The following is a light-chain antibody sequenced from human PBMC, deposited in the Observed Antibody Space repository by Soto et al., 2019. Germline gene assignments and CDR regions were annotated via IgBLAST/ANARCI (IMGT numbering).Light chain of an antibody. Sequence: QSALTQPASVSGSPGQSITIPCTGTSSDVGGHNYVSWYQHHPGIAPKLMIYEVSNRPSGVSDRFSGSKSGNTASLTISGLQAEDEADYYRNSYTSSSTYVFGSGTKVTVL. CDR2: EVS. V-gene: IGLV2-14*01. J-gene: IGLJ1*01. CDR1: SSDVGGHNY. CDR3: NSYTSSSTYV.